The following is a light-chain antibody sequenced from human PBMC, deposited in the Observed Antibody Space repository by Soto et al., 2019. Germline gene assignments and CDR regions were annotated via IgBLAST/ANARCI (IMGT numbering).Light chain of an antibody. CDR2: GAS. V-gene: IGKV3-20*01. Sequence: EIVLTQSPGTLSLSPGERATLSCRASPSVSSSYLAWYQQKPGQAPRLLIYGASSRATGIPDRFSGSGSGTDFTLTISRLEPEDFAVYYCQQYGRTPLPFGQGTKVEIK. CDR1: PSVSSSY. J-gene: IGKJ1*01. CDR3: QQYGRTPLP.